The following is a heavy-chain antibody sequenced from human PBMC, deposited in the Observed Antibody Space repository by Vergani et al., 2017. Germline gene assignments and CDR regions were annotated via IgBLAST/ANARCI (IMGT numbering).Heavy chain of an antibody. V-gene: IGHV4-39*01. D-gene: IGHD1-26*01. CDR3: AGHRGVGANDC. CDR1: GGSISSSSYY. CDR2: IYYSGST. Sequence: QLQLQESGPGLVKPSETLSLTCTVSGGSISSSSYYWGWIRQPPGKGLEWIGRIYYSGSTYYNPSLKSRVTISVDTSKNQFSLKLSSVTAADTAVYYYAGHRGVGANDCWGQGTLVTVSS. J-gene: IGHJ4*02.